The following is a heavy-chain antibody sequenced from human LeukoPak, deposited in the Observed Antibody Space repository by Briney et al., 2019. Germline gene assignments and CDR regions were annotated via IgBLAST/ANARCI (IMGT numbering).Heavy chain of an antibody. J-gene: IGHJ6*02. D-gene: IGHD6-13*01. CDR2: INHSGST. Sequence: SETLSLTCAVYGGSFSGYYWSWIRQPPGKGLEWIGEINHSGSTNYNPSLKSRVTISVDTSKNQFSLKLSSVTAADTAVYYCARDGAAAGSFSYYYYYGMDVWGQGTTVTVSS. CDR1: GGSFSGYY. CDR3: ARDGAAAGSFSYYYYYGMDV. V-gene: IGHV4-34*01.